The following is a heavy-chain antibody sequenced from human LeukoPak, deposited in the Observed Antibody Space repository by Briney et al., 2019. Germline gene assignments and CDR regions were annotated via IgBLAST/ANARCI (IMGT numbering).Heavy chain of an antibody. Sequence: SVKVSCKASGCTFRRYAFSWVRQAPGQGLEWVGWINTHTGYPTYAQRFTRRFVFSLNTPVSTAYLQTSSLKAEDTAVYYRARGEGNGGDSGYDYGGAFDIWGQGTMVTVSS. CDR3: ARGEGNGGDSGYDYGGAFDI. D-gene: IGHD5-12*01. CDR2: INTHTGYP. CDR1: GCTFRRYA. V-gene: IGHV7-4-1*02. J-gene: IGHJ3*02.